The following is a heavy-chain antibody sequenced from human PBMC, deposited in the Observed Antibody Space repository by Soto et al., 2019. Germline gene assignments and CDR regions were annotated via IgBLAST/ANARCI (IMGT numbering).Heavy chain of an antibody. J-gene: IGHJ6*02. CDR3: TRGRTLVVRNEEYYHYSGLDV. V-gene: IGHV3-15*01. CDR2: IKGKTDGGTT. Sequence: EVQLVESGGGLVKPGGSLRLSCAASGFTFSNAWMTWVRQATGKGLEWVGGIKGKTDGGTTDYGAPVKGRFTISRGEGKITQFLQMNRLQTEYTAVYYCTRGRTLVVRNEEYYHYSGLDVWGQGNTVTVS. D-gene: IGHD2-2*01. CDR1: GFTFSNAW.